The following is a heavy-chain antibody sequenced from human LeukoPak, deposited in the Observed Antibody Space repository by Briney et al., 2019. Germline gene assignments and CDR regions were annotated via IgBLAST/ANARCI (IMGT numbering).Heavy chain of an antibody. CDR2: INHSGST. CDR1: GGSISSGGYY. D-gene: IGHD3-10*01. Sequence: SQTLSLTCTVSGGSISSGGYYWSWIRQHPGKGLEWIGEINHSGSTNYNPSLKSRVTISVDTSKNQFSLKLSSVTAADTAVYYCARGPGEVPSTPWGQGTLVTVSS. CDR3: ARGPGEVPSTP. J-gene: IGHJ5*02. V-gene: IGHV4-31*03.